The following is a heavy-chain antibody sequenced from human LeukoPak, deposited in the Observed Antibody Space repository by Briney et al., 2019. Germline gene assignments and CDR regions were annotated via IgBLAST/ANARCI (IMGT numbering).Heavy chain of an antibody. V-gene: IGHV4-59*01. J-gene: IGHJ4*02. D-gene: IGHD3-22*01. CDR2: IDYSGSA. CDR3: ARDADYDSSGYRPFDY. Sequence: SETLSLTCTVSGGSISSYYWSWIRQPPGKGLEWIAYIDYSGSANYNPSLKSRVSISVDTSKNQFSLKLSSVTAADTAVYYCARDADYDSSGYRPFDYWGQGTLVTVSS. CDR1: GGSISSYY.